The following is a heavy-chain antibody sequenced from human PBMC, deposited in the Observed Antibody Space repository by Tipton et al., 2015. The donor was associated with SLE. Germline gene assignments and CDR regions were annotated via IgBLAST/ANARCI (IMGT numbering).Heavy chain of an antibody. CDR3: ATRPDELLYNWFDP. CDR1: GASINSRSYY. J-gene: IGHJ5*02. Sequence: TLSLTCTVSGASINSRSYYWGWIRQPPGKGLEWIASVFHTGNTYYRPSLKSRVTISVDTSKNQFSLKLSSVTAADTAVYYCATRPDELLYNWFDPWGQGTLVTVSS. V-gene: IGHV4-39*07. D-gene: IGHD2-15*01. CDR2: VFHTGNT.